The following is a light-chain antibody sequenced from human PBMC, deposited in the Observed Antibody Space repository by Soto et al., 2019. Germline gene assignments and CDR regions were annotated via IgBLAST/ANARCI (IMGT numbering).Light chain of an antibody. Sequence: QSALTQPASVSGSPGQSITISCTGTSSDVGGYNYVSLYPQHPGKAPKLMIYEVSNRPSGVSNRFSGSKSGNTASLTISGLQAEDEADYYCSSYTSSSTLGVFGGGTKLTVL. V-gene: IGLV2-14*01. CDR3: SSYTSSSTLGV. J-gene: IGLJ2*01. CDR2: EVS. CDR1: SSDVGGYNY.